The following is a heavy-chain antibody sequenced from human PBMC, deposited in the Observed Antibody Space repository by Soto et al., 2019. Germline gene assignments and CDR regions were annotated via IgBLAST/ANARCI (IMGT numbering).Heavy chain of an antibody. J-gene: IGHJ6*03. V-gene: IGHV3-23*01. CDR1: GFTFSNYV. CDR2: ISNSGSNR. CDR3: ARRGRTLPHYSYYMDV. Sequence: EVQLLQYGGGLVQPGGSLRLSCTASGFTFSNYVMSWVRQAPGTGLQWVSSISNSGSNRYYAESVKGRVTISRDNSNNTLCLQMNSRRAEHTALYCCARRGRTLPHYSYYMDVWGKGTTVAVSS.